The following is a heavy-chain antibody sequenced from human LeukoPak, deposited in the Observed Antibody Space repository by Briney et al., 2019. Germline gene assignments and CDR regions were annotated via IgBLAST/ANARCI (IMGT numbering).Heavy chain of an antibody. CDR1: GGSISSYY. Sequence: SETLSLTCTVPGGSISSYYWTWIRQPAGGGLEWIGRITNSGGTNYNPSLKSRVTMSVDPSKNQFFLKLTSVTAADTAVYYCAREGRRASPGYWGQGTLVTVSS. V-gene: IGHV4-4*07. CDR3: AREGRRASPGY. D-gene: IGHD1-14*01. CDR2: ITNSGGT. J-gene: IGHJ4*02.